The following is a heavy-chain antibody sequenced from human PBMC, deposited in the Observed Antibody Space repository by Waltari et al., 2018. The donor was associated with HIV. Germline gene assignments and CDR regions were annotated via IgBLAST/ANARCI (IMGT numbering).Heavy chain of an antibody. CDR2: INAGNGNT. J-gene: IGHJ5*02. V-gene: IGHV1-3*01. Sequence: QVQLVQSGAEVKKPGASVKVSCKASGYTFTSYAMHWVRQAPGQRLEWMGWINAGNGNTKYSQKSQGRGTITRDTSASTAYMELSSLRSEDTAVYYCARDLGGVVAATPGWFDPWGQGTLVTVSS. CDR1: GYTFTSYA. CDR3: ARDLGGVVAATPGWFDP. D-gene: IGHD2-15*01.